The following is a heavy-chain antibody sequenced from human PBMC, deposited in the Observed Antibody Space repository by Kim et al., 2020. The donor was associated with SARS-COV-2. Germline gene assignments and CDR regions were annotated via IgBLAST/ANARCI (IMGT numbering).Heavy chain of an antibody. CDR2: IWYDGSKK. CDR1: GLTFRSSG. D-gene: IGHD2-2*01. CDR3: VSSPTSWANYFDD. Sequence: GGSLRLSCVASGLTFRSSGMHWVRQVPGKGLEWVAGIWYDGSKKFYGESVKGRFTISRDNSNNTVDLQMDSLGAEDTALYYCVSSPTSWANYFDDWGQGSLVTVSS. J-gene: IGHJ4*02. V-gene: IGHV3-33*01.